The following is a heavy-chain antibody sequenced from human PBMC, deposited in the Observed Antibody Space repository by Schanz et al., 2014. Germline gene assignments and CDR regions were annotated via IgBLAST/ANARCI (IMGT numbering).Heavy chain of an antibody. CDR1: GFTVSNSY. D-gene: IGHD3-10*01. J-gene: IGHJ6*02. Sequence: EGQLVDSGGGLVQPGGSLRLSCAASGFTVSNSYIHWVRQAPGKGLEWVSTIYSSGSTYYADSVRGRFTISRDNSMNTVYLQMNSLRSDDAAVYYCARAQGVIRLYYGVDVWGQGTTVTVSS. CDR3: ARAQGVIRLYYGVDV. CDR2: IYSSGST. V-gene: IGHV3-53*04.